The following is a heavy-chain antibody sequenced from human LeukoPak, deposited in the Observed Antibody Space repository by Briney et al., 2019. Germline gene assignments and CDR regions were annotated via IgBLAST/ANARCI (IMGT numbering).Heavy chain of an antibody. Sequence: GGSLRLSCAASGFTFSSYEMNWVRQAPGKGLEWVSSISSRSSDIYYADSVKGRFTISRDNAKNSLFLQMNSLRAEDTAVYYCARDRHSAGANDYWGQGTLVTVSS. CDR1: GFTFSSYE. V-gene: IGHV3-21*01. CDR3: ARDRHSAGANDY. D-gene: IGHD6-13*01. CDR2: ISSRSSDI. J-gene: IGHJ4*02.